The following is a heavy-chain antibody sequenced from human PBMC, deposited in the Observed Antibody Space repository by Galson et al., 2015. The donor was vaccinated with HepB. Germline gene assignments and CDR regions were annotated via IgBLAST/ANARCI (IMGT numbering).Heavy chain of an antibody. J-gene: IGHJ4*02. Sequence: SLRLSCAASGFTFTSYTFHWVRQAPGMGLEWVAVISFDGSNKDYADSVKGRFTVSRDTSKNTLYLQMNSLRAEDTAVYYCARGGQRFSNPKKHDYWGQGTLVTVSS. CDR1: GFTFTSYT. CDR3: ARGGQRFSNPKKHDY. D-gene: IGHD6-13*01. V-gene: IGHV3-30*04. CDR2: ISFDGSNK.